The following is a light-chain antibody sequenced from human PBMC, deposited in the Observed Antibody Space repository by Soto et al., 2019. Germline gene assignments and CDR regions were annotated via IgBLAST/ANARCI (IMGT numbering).Light chain of an antibody. CDR3: QQHINWPLT. Sequence: EIVLTQSPGTLSLSPGERATLSCMASQSVSSNLAWYQQEPGQAPRLLIYGASTRATGIPARFSGSGSGADFTLTISSLEPGDFALYYCQQHINWPLTFGGGTKVDIK. J-gene: IGKJ4*01. CDR1: QSVSSN. V-gene: IGKV3-11*01. CDR2: GAS.